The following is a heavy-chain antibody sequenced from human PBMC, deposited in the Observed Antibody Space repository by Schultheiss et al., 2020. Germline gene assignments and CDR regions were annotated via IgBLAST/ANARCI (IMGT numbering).Heavy chain of an antibody. CDR1: GFTVSSNY. Sequence: WGSMRLSCAASGFTVSSNYMSWVRQAPGKGLEWVSSISSSSSYIYYADSVKGRFTISRDNAKNSLYLQMNSLRAEDTAVYYCAREIAGDAFDIWGQGTMVTVSS. CDR3: AREIAGDAFDI. J-gene: IGHJ3*02. V-gene: IGHV3-21*01. D-gene: IGHD6-13*01. CDR2: ISSSSSYI.